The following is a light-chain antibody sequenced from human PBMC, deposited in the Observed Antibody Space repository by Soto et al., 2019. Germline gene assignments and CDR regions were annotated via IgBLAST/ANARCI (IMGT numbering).Light chain of an antibody. V-gene: IGKV1-39*01. CDR3: QQYFSLPWT. CDR2: AAS. CDR1: QDIKNY. Sequence: DIQVTQSPSSLSASVGDRVTITCRASQDIKNYLNWYQRKPGTAPRLLIYAASILQTGVPSSFSASGSGTEFALNISSLQPGDFGTYYCQQYFSLPWTFGQGTTVEVK. J-gene: IGKJ1*01.